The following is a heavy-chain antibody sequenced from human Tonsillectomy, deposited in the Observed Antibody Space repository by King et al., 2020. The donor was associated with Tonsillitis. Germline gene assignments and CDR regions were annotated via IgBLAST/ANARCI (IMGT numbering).Heavy chain of an antibody. V-gene: IGHV3-7*03. Sequence: EVQLVESGGGLVQPGGSLRLSCSDSAFTFSSYWMNWVRQAPGKGLEWVASINQDGSDKYYVDSVKGRFTISRDNAKNSLYLQMNSLRAEDTAVYYCARYSDGGGPADAFDIWGQGTMVIVSS. J-gene: IGHJ3*02. D-gene: IGHD2-21*01. CDR1: AFTFSSYW. CDR3: ARYSDGGGPADAFDI. CDR2: INQDGSDK.